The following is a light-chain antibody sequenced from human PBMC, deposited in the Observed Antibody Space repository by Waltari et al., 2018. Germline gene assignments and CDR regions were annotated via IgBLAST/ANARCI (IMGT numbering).Light chain of an antibody. CDR1: KSVLSSSNHKNS. V-gene: IGKV4-1*01. Sequence: DIVMTQSPEALAGSRGARATINCKSSKSVLSSSNHKNSLAWYQQKPGQPPKLLIFWPSTRESGVPDRISGSGSGTDFTLTITSLQAEDVAVYYCQQYYSPPFTFGQGTRLEIK. CDR3: QQYYSPPFT. CDR2: WPS. J-gene: IGKJ5*01.